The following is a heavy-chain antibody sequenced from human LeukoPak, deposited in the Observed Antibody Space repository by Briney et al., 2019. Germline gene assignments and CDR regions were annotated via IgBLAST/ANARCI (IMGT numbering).Heavy chain of an antibody. CDR1: GFTFSTYG. J-gene: IGHJ6*02. CDR3: AKWAGAWGNYYYGMDV. D-gene: IGHD3-16*01. CDR2: ISYDGSNE. V-gene: IGHV3-30*18. Sequence: GSLRLSCAASGFTFSTYGMHWVRQAPGKGLEWVAVISYDGSNEYYADSVKGRFTISRDNSKNTLYLQMNSLRAEDTAVYYCAKWAGAWGNYYYGMDVWGQGTTVTVSS.